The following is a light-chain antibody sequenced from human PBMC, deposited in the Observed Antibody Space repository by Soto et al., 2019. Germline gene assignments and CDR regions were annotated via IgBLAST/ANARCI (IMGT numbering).Light chain of an antibody. V-gene: IGKV3-20*01. CDR1: QSFNSIY. CDR2: GAS. Sequence: ESVLTRSPGTLSLSPGERATLSCRASQSFNSIYLAWYQQKPGQAPRLLIYGASSRGTGIPDRFSGSGSGTDFTLTISRLEPEDFAVYYCHQYDSWTFGQGTKVDIK. CDR3: HQYDSWT. J-gene: IGKJ1*01.